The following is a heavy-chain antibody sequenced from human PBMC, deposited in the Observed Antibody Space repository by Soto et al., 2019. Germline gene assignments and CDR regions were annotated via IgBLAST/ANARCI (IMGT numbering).Heavy chain of an antibody. V-gene: IGHV5-10-1*01. J-gene: IGHJ5*02. Sequence: GESLKISCQGSGYSFTSYWISWVRQMPGKGLEWMGRIDPSDSYTNYSPSFQGHVTISADKSISTAYLQWSSLKASDTAMYYCARHIWSGSSLSTGFDPWGQGTLVTVSS. CDR2: IDPSDSYT. CDR3: ARHIWSGSSLSTGFDP. CDR1: GYSFTSYW. D-gene: IGHD1-1*01.